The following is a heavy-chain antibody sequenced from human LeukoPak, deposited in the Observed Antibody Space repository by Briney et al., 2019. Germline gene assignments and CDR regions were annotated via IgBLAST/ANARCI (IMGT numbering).Heavy chain of an antibody. Sequence: GGSLRLSCAASGFTFSSYGMYWVRQAPGKGLEWVAVIWYDGSNKYYADSVKGRFTISRDNSKNTLYLQMNSLRAEDTAVYYCVRKLEGGLGDYWGQGTLVTVSS. V-gene: IGHV3-33*07. J-gene: IGHJ4*02. CDR3: VRKLEGGLGDY. CDR2: IWYDGSNK. CDR1: GFTFSSYG. D-gene: IGHD2-15*01.